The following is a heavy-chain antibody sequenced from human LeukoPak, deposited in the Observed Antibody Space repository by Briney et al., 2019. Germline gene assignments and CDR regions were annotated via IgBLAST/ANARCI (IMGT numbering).Heavy chain of an antibody. CDR3: ARDRPNYHESNGHYYNRDGDH. CDR1: GFTFEIYA. J-gene: IGHJ5*02. D-gene: IGHD3-22*01. V-gene: IGHV3-23*01. CDR2: MCGSAGCT. Sequence: GGSLRLSCAASGFTFEIYAISWVRLAPGKGLQWVASMCGSAGCTFYADSVQGRFTISRDNSKDTLYLHMNSLRAEDTAIYYCARDRPNYHESNGHYYNRDGDHWGQGTLVTVSS.